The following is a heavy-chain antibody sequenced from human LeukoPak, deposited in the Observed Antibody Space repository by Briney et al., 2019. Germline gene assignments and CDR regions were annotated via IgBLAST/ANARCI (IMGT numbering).Heavy chain of an antibody. J-gene: IGHJ4*02. CDR3: ATADYGSGSYHPFDY. CDR2: FDPEDGET. V-gene: IGHV1-24*01. Sequence: ASVKVSCKVSGYTLTELSMHWVRQAPGKGLEWMGGFDPEDGETIYAQKFQGRVTMTEDTSTDTAYMELSSLRSEDTAVYYCATADYGSGSYHPFDYWGQGTLVTVSS. D-gene: IGHD3-10*01. CDR1: GYTLTELS.